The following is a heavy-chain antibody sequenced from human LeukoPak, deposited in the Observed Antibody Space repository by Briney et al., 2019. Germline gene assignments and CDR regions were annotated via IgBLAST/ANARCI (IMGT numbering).Heavy chain of an antibody. CDR1: GGSISSYY. Sequence: PSETLSLTCTVSGGSISSYYWSWIRQPPGKGLEWIGCIYYSGSTNYNPSLKSRVTISVDTSKNQFSLKLSSVTAADTAVYYCARGVSDYSYFARYYFDYWGQGTLVTVSS. J-gene: IGHJ4*02. CDR3: ARGVSDYSYFARYYFDY. V-gene: IGHV4-59*01. D-gene: IGHD4-11*01. CDR2: IYYSGST.